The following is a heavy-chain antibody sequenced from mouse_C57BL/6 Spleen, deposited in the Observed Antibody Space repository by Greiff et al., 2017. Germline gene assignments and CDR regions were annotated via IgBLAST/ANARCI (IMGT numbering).Heavy chain of an antibody. V-gene: IGHV5-4*01. Sequence: EVMLVESGGGLVKPGGSLKLSCAASGFTFSSYAMSWVRQTPEKRLEWVATISDGGSYTYYPDNVKGQFTISRDNAKNNLYLQMSHLKSEDTAMYYCARDLTVVAPFAYWGQGTLVTVSA. CDR3: ARDLTVVAPFAY. CDR1: GFTFSSYA. D-gene: IGHD1-1*01. J-gene: IGHJ3*01. CDR2: ISDGGSYT.